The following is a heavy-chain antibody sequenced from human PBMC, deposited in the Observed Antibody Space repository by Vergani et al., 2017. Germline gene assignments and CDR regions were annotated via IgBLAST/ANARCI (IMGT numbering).Heavy chain of an antibody. J-gene: IGHJ4*02. D-gene: IGHD5-12*01. V-gene: IGHV5-51*01. CDR2: IYPGDSDT. Sequence: EVQLVQSGAEVKKPGESLKISCKGSGYSFTSYWIGWVRQMPGKGLEWMGIIYPGDSDTRYSPSFQGQVTISADKSISTAYLPWSSLKASDTAMYYCVRDDRYSGYDLVHWGQGTLVTVSS. CDR1: GYSFTSYW. CDR3: VRDDRYSGYDLVH.